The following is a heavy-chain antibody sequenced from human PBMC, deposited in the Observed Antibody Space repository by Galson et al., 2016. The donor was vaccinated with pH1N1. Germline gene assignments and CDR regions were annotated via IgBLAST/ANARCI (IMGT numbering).Heavy chain of an antibody. CDR2: IYYSGST. Sequence: LSLTCTVSGDSISIGGSSWTWIRQHPGKGLEWIGYIYYSGSTFYNPSLKSRVSISVDTSKNQFFLKLNSLTPADAAIYFCARGAGVPFRGNWFAPWGRGTLVTVSS. V-gene: IGHV4-31*03. CDR3: ARGAGVPFRGNWFAP. CDR1: GDSISIGGSS. D-gene: IGHD3-10*01. J-gene: IGHJ5*02.